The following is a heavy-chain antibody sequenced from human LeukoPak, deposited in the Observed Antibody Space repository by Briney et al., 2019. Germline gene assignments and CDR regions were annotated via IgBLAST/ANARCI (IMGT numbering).Heavy chain of an antibody. CDR3: ARENGVVPAASTFDY. D-gene: IGHD2-2*01. Sequence: SETLSLTCAVYGGSFSGYYWSWIRQPPGKGLEWIGEINHSGSTNYNPSLKSRVTISVDTSKNQFSLKLSSVTAADTAVYYCARENGVVPAASTFDYWGQGTLVTVSS. CDR2: INHSGST. CDR1: GGSFSGYY. V-gene: IGHV4-34*01. J-gene: IGHJ4*02.